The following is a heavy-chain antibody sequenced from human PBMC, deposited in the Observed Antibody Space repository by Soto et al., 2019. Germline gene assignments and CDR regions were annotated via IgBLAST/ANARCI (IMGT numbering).Heavy chain of an antibody. J-gene: IGHJ6*02. CDR1: GFTFSSYA. D-gene: IGHD5-12*01. V-gene: IGHV3-23*01. CDR3: AIPGYSGYDFYYYYYGMDV. CDR2: ISGSGGST. Sequence: GGSLRLSCAASGFTFSSYAMSWVRQAPGKGLEWVSAISGSGGSTYYADSVKDRFTISRDNSKNTLYLQMNSLRAEDTAVYYCAIPGYSGYDFYYYYYGMDVWGQGTTVTVSS.